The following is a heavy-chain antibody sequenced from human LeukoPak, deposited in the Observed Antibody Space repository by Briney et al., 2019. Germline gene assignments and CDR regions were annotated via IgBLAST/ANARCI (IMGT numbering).Heavy chain of an antibody. CDR3: ARRPTALRGRLDY. Sequence: GEINHSGSTNYTPSLKSRVTISVDTSKNQFSLKLSSVTAADTAVYYCARRPTALRGRLDYWGQGTLVTVSS. CDR2: INHSGST. J-gene: IGHJ4*02. V-gene: IGHV4-34*01. D-gene: IGHD4-17*01.